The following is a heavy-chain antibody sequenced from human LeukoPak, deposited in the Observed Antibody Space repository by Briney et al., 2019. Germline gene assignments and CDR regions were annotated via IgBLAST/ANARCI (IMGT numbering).Heavy chain of an antibody. J-gene: IGHJ3*02. V-gene: IGHV3-7*01. CDR3: ARGVPTGVDAFDI. CDR2: LKQDGSEE. D-gene: IGHD1-14*01. CDR1: GFTFSSYS. Sequence: GGSLRLSCAASGFTFSSYSMNWVRQAPGKGLEWVATLKQDGSEEYYVDSVKGRFTISRDNAKNSLFLQVNSLRAEDTAVYYCARGVPTGVDAFDIWGRGTMVTVSS.